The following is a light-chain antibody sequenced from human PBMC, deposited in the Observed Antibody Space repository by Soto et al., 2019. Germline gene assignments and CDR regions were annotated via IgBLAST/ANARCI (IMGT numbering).Light chain of an antibody. Sequence: GDRVTITCRASQSISGWLAWYQQKPGKAPDLLIYGASNLESGVPSRFSGSGSGTEFTLSINSLQPEDFSTYYCQQYNNWPPMYTFGQGTKLEIK. J-gene: IGKJ2*01. CDR3: QQYNNWPPMYT. V-gene: IGKV1-5*01. CDR1: QSISGW. CDR2: GAS.